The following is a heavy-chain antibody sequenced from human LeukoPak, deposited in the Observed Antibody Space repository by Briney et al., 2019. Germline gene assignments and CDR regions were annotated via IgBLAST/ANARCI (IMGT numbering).Heavy chain of an antibody. J-gene: IGHJ4*02. V-gene: IGHV4-4*07. Sequence: SETLSLTCTVSGGSISSYYWSWIRQPAGKGLEWIGSIYHSGSTYYNPSLKSRVTISVDTSKNQFSLKLSSVTAADTAVYYCARGLRFLEWSYFDYWGQGTLVTVSS. CDR2: IYHSGST. CDR3: ARGLRFLEWSYFDY. D-gene: IGHD3-3*01. CDR1: GGSISSYY.